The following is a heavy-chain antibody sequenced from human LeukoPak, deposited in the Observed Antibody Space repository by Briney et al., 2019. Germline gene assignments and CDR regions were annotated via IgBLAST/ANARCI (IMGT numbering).Heavy chain of an antibody. Sequence: GSLRLSSAAXGXXFSXXWMNWVRXAPGKGLEWVGRIKSKTDGGTTDYAVPVKGRFTISRDDSKNTLYLQMNSLKTEDTAVYYCTPSASYWGQGTLVTVSS. V-gene: IGHV3-15*07. CDR1: GXXFSXXW. J-gene: IGHJ4*02. D-gene: IGHD2-21*01. CDR2: IKSKTDGGTT. CDR3: TPSASY.